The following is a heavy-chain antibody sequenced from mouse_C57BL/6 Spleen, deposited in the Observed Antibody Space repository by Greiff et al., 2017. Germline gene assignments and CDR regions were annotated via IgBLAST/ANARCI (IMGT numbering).Heavy chain of an antibody. D-gene: IGHD1-1*01. J-gene: IGHJ2*01. CDR1: GYTFTGYW. V-gene: IGHV1-9*01. CDR3: ARSFIATVVATDY. CDR2: ILPGSGST. Sequence: QVQLQQSGAELMKPGASVKISCKATGYTFTGYWIEWVKQRPGHGLEWIGEILPGSGSTNYNEKFKGKATFTADTSSNTAYMQLSSLTTEDSAIYYCARSFIATVVATDYWGQGTTRTVSS.